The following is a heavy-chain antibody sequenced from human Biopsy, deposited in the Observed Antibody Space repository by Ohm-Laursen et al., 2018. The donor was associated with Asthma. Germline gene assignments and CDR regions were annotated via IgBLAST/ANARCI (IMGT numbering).Heavy chain of an antibody. CDR3: ARDQGDSKFDY. CDR1: GGSINSDY. J-gene: IGHJ4*02. Sequence: SETLSLTCTFSGGSINSDYWSWIRQPPGKGLEWIGLSSYSGFRKYSPSLKSRVTISVDTSKNQLSLNLTSVIAADTAVYYCARDQGDSKFDYWGQGILVTVSS. V-gene: IGHV4-59*01. D-gene: IGHD3-16*01. CDR2: SSYSGFR.